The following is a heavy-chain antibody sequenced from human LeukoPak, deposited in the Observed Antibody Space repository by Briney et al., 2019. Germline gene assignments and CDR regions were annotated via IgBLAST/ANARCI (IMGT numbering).Heavy chain of an antibody. J-gene: IGHJ4*02. V-gene: IGHV1-2*02. CDR1: GYTFTGYY. D-gene: IGHD3-22*01. CDR2: INPNSGDT. CDR3: ARGGFHYYDSSGYGGDY. Sequence: GASVKVSCKASGYTFTGYYMHWVRQAPGQGLEWMGWINPNSGDTNYAQKFQGRVTMTRDTSISTAYMELSRLRSDDTAVYYCARGGFHYYDSSGYGGDYWGQGTLVTVSS.